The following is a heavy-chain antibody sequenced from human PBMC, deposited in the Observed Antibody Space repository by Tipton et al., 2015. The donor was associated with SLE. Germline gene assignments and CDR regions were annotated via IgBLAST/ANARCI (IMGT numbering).Heavy chain of an antibody. D-gene: IGHD1-1*01. Sequence: GFLRLSCAASGFTFSSYGMHWVRQAPGKGLEWVSSISGSSSYIYYADSVKGRFTISRDNAKNSLYLQMNSLRAEDTAVYYCARDGNCGGDYWGQGTLVTVSS. CDR3: ARDGNCGGDY. CDR1: GFTFSSYG. CDR2: ISGSSSYI. J-gene: IGHJ4*02. V-gene: IGHV3-21*01.